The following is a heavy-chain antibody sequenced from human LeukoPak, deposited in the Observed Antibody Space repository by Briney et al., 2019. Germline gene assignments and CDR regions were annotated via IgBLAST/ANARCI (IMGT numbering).Heavy chain of an antibody. CDR1: GYSFTSHY. V-gene: IGHV1-46*01. J-gene: IGHJ5*02. D-gene: IGHD1-26*01. Sequence: ASVTVSCKASGYSFTSHYMHWVRQAPGQGLEWLGLINPSGSSTLYAQKFQGRVTMTRDMSTTTDYMELSSLRSEDTAVYYCARDNSVGDDAWWFDPWGQGTLVTVSS. CDR2: INPSGSST. CDR3: ARDNSVGDDAWWFDP.